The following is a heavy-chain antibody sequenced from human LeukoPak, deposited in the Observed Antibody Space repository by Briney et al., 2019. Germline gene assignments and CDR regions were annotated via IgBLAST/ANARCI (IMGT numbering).Heavy chain of an antibody. CDR1: GYTFTSSD. Sequence: ASVKVSCKASGYTFTSSDINWVRQATGQGLEWMGWMNPNSGNTGYAQKLQGRVTMTRNTSISTAYMELSSLRSEDTAVYYCASEVALAAGLVDVWGKGTTVTVSS. V-gene: IGHV1-8*01. CDR2: MNPNSGNT. D-gene: IGHD6-13*01. J-gene: IGHJ6*04. CDR3: ASEVALAAGLVDV.